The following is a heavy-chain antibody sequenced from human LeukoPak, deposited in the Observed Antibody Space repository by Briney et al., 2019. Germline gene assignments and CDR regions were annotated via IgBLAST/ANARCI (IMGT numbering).Heavy chain of an antibody. D-gene: IGHD5-18*01. J-gene: IGHJ4*02. V-gene: IGHV3-23*01. CDR3: AKSNTAMVTPSLNYFDY. CDR2: ISGSGGST. Sequence: PGGSLRLSCAASGFTFSSYAMSWVRQAPGKGLEWVAAISGSGGSTYYADSVKGRFTISRDNSKNTLYLQMDSLRAEDTAVYYCAKSNTAMVTPSLNYFDYWGQGTLVTVSS. CDR1: GFTFSSYA.